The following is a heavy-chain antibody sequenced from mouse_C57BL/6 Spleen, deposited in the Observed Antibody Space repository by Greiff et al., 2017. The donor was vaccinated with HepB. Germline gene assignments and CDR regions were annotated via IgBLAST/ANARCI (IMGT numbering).Heavy chain of an antibody. J-gene: IGHJ3*01. CDR1: GYTFTSYW. V-gene: IGHV1-50*01. CDR3: ARGAY. Sequence: VQLQQPGAELVKPGASVKLSCKASGYTFTSYWMQWVKQRPGQGLEWIGEIDPSDSYTNYNQKFKGKATLTVDTSSSTAYMQLSSLTSEDSAVYYCARGAYWGQGTLDTVSA. CDR2: IDPSDSYT.